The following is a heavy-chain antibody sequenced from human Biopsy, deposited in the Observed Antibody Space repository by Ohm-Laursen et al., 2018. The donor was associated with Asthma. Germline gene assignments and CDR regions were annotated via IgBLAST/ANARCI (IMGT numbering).Heavy chain of an antibody. V-gene: IGHV3-30-3*01. CDR1: RFTYE. CDR2: ISYDGSSI. CDR3: AREGVAGTHIED. D-gene: IGHD6-19*01. Sequence: LSLTCAASRFTYEMHWVRQAPGKGLEWVAVISYDGSSIYYADSVKGRFTISRDSSKNTLSLQMNSLTAEDTAVYYCAREGVAGTHIEDWGQGTLVTVSS. J-gene: IGHJ4*02.